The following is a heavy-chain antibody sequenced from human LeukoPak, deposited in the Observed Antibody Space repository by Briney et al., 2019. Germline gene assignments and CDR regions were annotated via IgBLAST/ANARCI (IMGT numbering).Heavy chain of an antibody. CDR1: QFTFSDFS. CDR3: AKWRTAHSGYDSEDAFDI. V-gene: IGHV3-11*04. J-gene: IGHJ3*02. Sequence: PGGSLRLSCAASQFTFSDFSMTWIRQAPGKGLEWVSYLRGRSSSIYHADSVKGRFTISSDNAMNSLYLQMNSLRAEDTAVYYCAKWRTAHSGYDSEDAFDIWGQGTLVTVSS. CDR2: LRGRSSSI. D-gene: IGHD5-12*01.